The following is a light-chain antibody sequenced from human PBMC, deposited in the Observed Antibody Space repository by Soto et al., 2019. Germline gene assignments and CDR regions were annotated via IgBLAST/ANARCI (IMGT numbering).Light chain of an antibody. V-gene: IGKV3-15*01. Sequence: EIVMTQSPATLSVSPGERATLSCRASQSVSSNLAWYQQKPGQAPRLLIYCASTRATGIPARFSGSGSGTEFTLTISSLQSEDVVVYYCQQYNNWPPWTFGQGTKVEIK. J-gene: IGKJ1*01. CDR3: QQYNNWPPWT. CDR2: CAS. CDR1: QSVSSN.